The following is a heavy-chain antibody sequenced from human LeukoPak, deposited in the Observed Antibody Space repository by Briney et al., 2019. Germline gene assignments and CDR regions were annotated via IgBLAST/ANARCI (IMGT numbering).Heavy chain of an antibody. CDR3: YMIVDPYY. CDR2: IRYDGSNK. V-gene: IGHV3-30*02. CDR1: GFAFSSYG. J-gene: IGHJ4*02. D-gene: IGHD3-22*01. Sequence: GGSLRLSCAASGFAFSSYGMHWVRQAPGKGLEWVAFIRYDGSNKYYADSVKGRFTISRDNSKNTLYLQMNSLRAEDTAVYYCYMIVDPYYWGQGTLVTVSS.